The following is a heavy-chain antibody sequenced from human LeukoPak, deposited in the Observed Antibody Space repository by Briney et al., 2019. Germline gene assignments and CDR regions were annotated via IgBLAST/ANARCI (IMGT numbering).Heavy chain of an antibody. D-gene: IGHD2-2*01. Sequence: ASVKVSCKASGYTFTSYGISWVRQAPGQGLEWMGWISAYNGNTNYAQKLQGRVTMTTDTSTSTAYMELRSLRPDDTAVYYCARDLIEDIVVVPAALNAFDIWGRGTMVTVSS. CDR1: GYTFTSYG. V-gene: IGHV1-18*01. J-gene: IGHJ3*02. CDR2: ISAYNGNT. CDR3: ARDLIEDIVVVPAALNAFDI.